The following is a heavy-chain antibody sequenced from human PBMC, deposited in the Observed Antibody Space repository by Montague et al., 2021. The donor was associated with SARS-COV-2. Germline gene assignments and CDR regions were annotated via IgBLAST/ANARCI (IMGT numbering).Heavy chain of an antibody. V-gene: IGHV3-48*03. J-gene: IGHJ6*02. CDR1: GFIFSSYE. D-gene: IGHD2-21*01. CDR2: ISSSVGGSTK. CDR3: ARDRDWDDWCGMDV. Sequence: SLRLSCAASGFIFSSYEMNWVRQAPGKGLEWISYISSSVGGSTKXDTXSVKGRFTISRDNAKNSLYLQMNRLRVEDTAIYYCARDRDWDDWCGMDVWGQGTTVTVSS.